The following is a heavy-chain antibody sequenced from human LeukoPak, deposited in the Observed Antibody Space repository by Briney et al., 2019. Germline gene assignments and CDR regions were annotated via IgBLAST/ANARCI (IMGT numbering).Heavy chain of an antibody. CDR2: ISYDVSNK. V-gene: IGHV3-30*04. D-gene: IGHD3-22*01. CDR1: GFTFRSYP. J-gene: IGHJ4*02. CDR3: AREEYYHDSSGYYPVYYFDH. Sequence: PRGSLRLSCAASGFTFRSYPMHRVRQAPGKGLEWVAIISYDVSNKHYADSVKGRFTISRDNSKNTVSLQMNSLRAEDTAVYYCAREEYYHDSSGYYPVYYFDHWGQGTLVTGSS.